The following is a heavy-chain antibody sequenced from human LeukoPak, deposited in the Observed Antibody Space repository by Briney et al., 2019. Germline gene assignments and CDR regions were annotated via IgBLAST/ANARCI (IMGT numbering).Heavy chain of an antibody. D-gene: IGHD5-12*01. J-gene: IGHJ3*02. V-gene: IGHV3-7*01. Sequence: SGGSLRLSCAASGFSLSNYWMNWVRQAPGKGLEWVANIKQDGSEKNYVDSVKGRFTISRDNAKNSLILQMNSLRDEDTAVYYCARGGATDAFDIWGQGTMVTVSS. CDR3: ARGGATDAFDI. CDR2: IKQDGSEK. CDR1: GFSLSNYW.